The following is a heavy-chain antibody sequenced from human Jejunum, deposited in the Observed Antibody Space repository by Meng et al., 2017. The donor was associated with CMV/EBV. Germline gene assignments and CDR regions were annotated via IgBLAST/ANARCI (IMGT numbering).Heavy chain of an antibody. CDR1: EFTFNTCW. CDR3: SRGNRDSKYYAVDV. Sequence: EFTFNTCWMGWVRQAPGKGLEWVANIRRDGSEKYYVDSVKGRFTISRDNAKNTLYLQMNSLRAEDTALYYCSRGNRDSKYYAVDVWGQGTKVTVSS. CDR2: IRRDGSEK. D-gene: IGHD3-22*01. V-gene: IGHV3-7*01. J-gene: IGHJ6*02.